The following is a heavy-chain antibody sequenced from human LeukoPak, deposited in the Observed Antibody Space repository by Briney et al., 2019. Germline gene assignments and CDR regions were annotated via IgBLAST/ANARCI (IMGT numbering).Heavy chain of an antibody. V-gene: IGHV3-7*03. D-gene: IGHD6-13*01. CDR2: IKQDGSEK. CDR1: GFTFSSYW. Sequence: GGSLRLPCAASGFTFSSYWMSWVRQAPGKGLEWWANIKQDGSEKYYVDSVKGRFTISRDNAKNSLYLQMNSLRAEDTAVYYCATSFGPVIAAAGTGADWGQGTLVTVSS. CDR3: ATSFGPVIAAAGTGAD. J-gene: IGHJ4*02.